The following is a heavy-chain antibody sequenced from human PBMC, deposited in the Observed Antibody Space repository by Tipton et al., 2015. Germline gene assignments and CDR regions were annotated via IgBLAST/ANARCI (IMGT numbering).Heavy chain of an antibody. V-gene: IGHV5-51*01. J-gene: IGHJ4*02. CDR3: VRRARRVGSHSYPYYFDY. D-gene: IGHD1-26*01. CDR2: IDPGDSEP. CDR1: GYIFTSFW. Sequence: QLVQSGAEVKKPGESLKISCKGSGYIFTSFWIGWVRQMPGKGLEWMGTIDPGDSEPRYNPSFQGQVTISAHKSITTAYLQWRSLKASDTAMYYCVRRARRVGSHSYPYYFDYWGQGTLVPVSS.